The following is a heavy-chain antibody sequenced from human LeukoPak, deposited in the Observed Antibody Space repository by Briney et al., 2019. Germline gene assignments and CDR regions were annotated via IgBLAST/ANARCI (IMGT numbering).Heavy chain of an antibody. V-gene: IGHV3-11*04. Sequence: GGSLRLSCAASGFTFSDYYMSWIRQAPGKGLEWVSYISSSGSTIYYADSVKGRFTISRDNAKNSLYLQMNSLRAEDTAVYYCAGYSSSWYVEYFQHWGQGTLVTVSS. CDR2: ISSSGSTI. D-gene: IGHD6-13*01. CDR1: GFTFSDYY. J-gene: IGHJ1*01. CDR3: AGYSSSWYVEYFQH.